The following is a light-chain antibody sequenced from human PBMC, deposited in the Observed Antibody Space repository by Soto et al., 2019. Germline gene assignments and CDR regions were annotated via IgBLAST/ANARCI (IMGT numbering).Light chain of an antibody. CDR1: QSISRS. J-gene: IGKJ3*01. CDR3: QQYQSYFLT. V-gene: IGKV1-5*01. Sequence: DIQMTQSPSTLSASVGDRVTITCRASQSISRSLAWYQQKSGKAPKLLIYDASSLESGVPSRFSGSGFGTEFTLTISGVQPDDFATYCCQQYQSYFLTFGPGTTVDMK. CDR2: DAS.